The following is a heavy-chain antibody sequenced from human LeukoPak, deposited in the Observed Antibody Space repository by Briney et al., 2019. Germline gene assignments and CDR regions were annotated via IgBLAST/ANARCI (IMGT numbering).Heavy chain of an antibody. CDR2: IYYSGST. V-gene: IGHV4-59*05. CDR1: GGSFSGYY. J-gene: IGHJ4*01. Sequence: SETLSLTCAVYGGSFSGYYWSWIRQPPGKGLEWIASIYYSGSTYYNPSLKSRVTISVDTSKNQFSLKLSSVTAADTAVYYCSRVDYGSGSYPLDYWGQGTLVTVSS. D-gene: IGHD3-10*01. CDR3: SRVDYGSGSYPLDY.